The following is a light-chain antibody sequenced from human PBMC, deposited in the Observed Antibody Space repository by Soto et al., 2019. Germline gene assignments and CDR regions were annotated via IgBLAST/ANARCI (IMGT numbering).Light chain of an antibody. CDR2: NTF. V-gene: IGKV3-20*01. CDR1: QIVNSYF. J-gene: IGKJ4*01. Sequence: EIVLTQSPGALSLSPGESATLSCRASQIVNSYFFAWYQQRPGQPPRLLIYNTFARATCVPDRFSGSGSGTELTLSISRLEPEDFAVYYCRQYGRSALTFGGGTRVEIK. CDR3: RQYGRSALT.